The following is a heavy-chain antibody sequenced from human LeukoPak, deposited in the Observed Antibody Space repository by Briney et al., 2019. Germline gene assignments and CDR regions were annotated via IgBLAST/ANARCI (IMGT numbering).Heavy chain of an antibody. D-gene: IGHD2-15*01. CDR2: ITGSGENT. V-gene: IGHV3-21*01. J-gene: IGHJ6*03. CDR1: GFTFSTYG. CDR3: ARDGGSSGTGAYYMDV. Sequence: GGSLRLSCAASGFTFSTYGMYWVRQAPGKGLEWVSGITGSGENTFYADSVKGRITISRDNAKNSLYLQMNSLRAEDTAVYYCARDGGSSGTGAYYMDVWGKGTTVTVSS.